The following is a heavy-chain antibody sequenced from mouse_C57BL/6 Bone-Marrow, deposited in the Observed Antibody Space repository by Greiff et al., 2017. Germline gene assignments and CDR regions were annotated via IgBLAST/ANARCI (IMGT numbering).Heavy chain of an antibody. CDR2: IDPSDSYT. V-gene: IGHV1-59*01. D-gene: IGHD2-3*01. J-gene: IGHJ3*01. CDR1: GYTFTSYW. Sequence: VQLQQPGAELVRPGTSVKLSCKASGYTFTSYWMHWVKQRPGQGLEWIGVIDPSDSYTNYNQKFKGKATLTVDTSSSTAYMQLSSLTSEDSAVYYCARPGGYYDYWGKGTLVTVSA. CDR3: ARPGGYYDY.